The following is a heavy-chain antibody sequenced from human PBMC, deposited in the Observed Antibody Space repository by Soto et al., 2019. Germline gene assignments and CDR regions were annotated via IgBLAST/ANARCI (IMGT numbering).Heavy chain of an antibody. CDR2: IYYSGGT. Sequence: QVQLQESGPGLVRPSETLSLTCTVSGGSFSTYYWTWIRQPPGKGLEYIGYIYYSGGTNYNPSLKSRVTISIATSKIQFSLKLTSVTAADTAVYYCARDRGTGYNYDLWGQGTLVTVSS. D-gene: IGHD5-12*01. V-gene: IGHV4-59*01. CDR3: ARDRGTGYNYDL. CDR1: GGSFSTYY. J-gene: IGHJ5*02.